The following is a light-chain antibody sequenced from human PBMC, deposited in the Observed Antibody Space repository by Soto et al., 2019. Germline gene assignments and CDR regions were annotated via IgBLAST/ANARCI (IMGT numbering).Light chain of an antibody. V-gene: IGLV2-14*01. CDR1: GTSSDVRDYNF. CDR3: SSYTGSTTHVL. Sequence: QSALTQPASVSGSRGQSITISCTGTGTSSDVRDYNFVSWYQHHPGKAPQLLIYEVYNRPSGVSAQFSGSKSVNTASLTISGLQAEDEADYYCSSYTGSTTHVLFGGGTKLTVL. J-gene: IGLJ2*01. CDR2: EVY.